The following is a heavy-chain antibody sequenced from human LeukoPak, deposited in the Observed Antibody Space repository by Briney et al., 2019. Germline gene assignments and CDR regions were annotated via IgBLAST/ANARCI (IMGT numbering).Heavy chain of an antibody. D-gene: IGHD1/OR15-1a*01. J-gene: IGHJ4*02. CDR2: IKEDGNEE. CDR1: GFTFSNAW. V-gene: IGHV3-7*05. Sequence: PGGSLRLSCAASGFTFSNAWMTWVRQAPGKGLEWVAHIKEDGNEEYYVDSVKGRFTISRDNAKNSLYLQMNSLRAEDTAVFYCARWNNDWEFDYWGQGTLVSVSS. CDR3: ARWNNDWEFDY.